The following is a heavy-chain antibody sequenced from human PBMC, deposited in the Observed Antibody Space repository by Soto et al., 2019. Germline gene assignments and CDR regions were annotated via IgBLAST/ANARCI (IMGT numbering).Heavy chain of an antibody. J-gene: IGHJ4*02. CDR2: YDPEDDDI. Sequence: ASVKVSCKVPGYTITELSMHWVRQAPGKGLEWMGGYDPEDDDIVYAQKFQGRVTMTEDTSTDTAYMELRSLRFDDTAVYYCATTPYSSDYQFDFWGQGTQVTAPQ. D-gene: IGHD3-22*01. CDR3: ATTPYSSDYQFDF. V-gene: IGHV1-24*01. CDR1: GYTITELS.